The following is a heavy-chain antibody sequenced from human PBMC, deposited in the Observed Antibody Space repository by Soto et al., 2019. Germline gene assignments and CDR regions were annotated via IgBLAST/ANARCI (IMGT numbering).Heavy chain of an antibody. D-gene: IGHD3-10*01. CDR1: GYTFTSYG. V-gene: IGHV1-18*01. J-gene: IGHJ5*02. CDR2: ISAYNGNT. CDR3: ARVPMVRGVIRPNWFDP. Sequence: EASVKVSCKASGYTFTSYGISWARQAPGQGLEWMGWISAYNGNTNYAQKLQGRVTMTTDTSTSTAYMELRSLRSDDTAVYYCARVPMVRGVIRPNWFDPWGQGTLVTVSS.